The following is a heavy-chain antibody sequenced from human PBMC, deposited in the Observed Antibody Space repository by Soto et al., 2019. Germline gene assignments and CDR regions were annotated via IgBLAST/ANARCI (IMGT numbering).Heavy chain of an antibody. CDR3: ARADSSSSYYYYYYMDV. Sequence: SETLSLTCTVSGGSISSYYWSWIRQPPGKGLEWIGYIYYSGSTNYNPSLKSRVTISVDTSKNQFSLKLSSVTAADTAVYYCARADSSSSYYYYYYMDVWGKGTTVTVSS. CDR2: IYYSGST. D-gene: IGHD6-6*01. J-gene: IGHJ6*03. V-gene: IGHV4-59*01. CDR1: GGSISSYY.